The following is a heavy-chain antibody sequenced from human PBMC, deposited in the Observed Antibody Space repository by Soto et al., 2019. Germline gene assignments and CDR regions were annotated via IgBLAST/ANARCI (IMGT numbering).Heavy chain of an antibody. D-gene: IGHD3-3*01. V-gene: IGHV4-34*01. CDR3: ARARIGFWSGLNWFDP. J-gene: IGHJ5*02. Sequence: SETLSLTCAVYGGSFSGYYWSWIRQPPGKGLEWIGEINHSGSTNYNPSLKSRVTISVDTSKNQFSLKLSSVTAADTTVYYCARARIGFWSGLNWFDPWGQGTLVTVSS. CDR1: GGSFSGYY. CDR2: INHSGST.